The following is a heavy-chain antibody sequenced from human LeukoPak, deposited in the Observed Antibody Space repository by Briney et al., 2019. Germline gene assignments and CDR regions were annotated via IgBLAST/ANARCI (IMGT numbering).Heavy chain of an antibody. CDR3: AVPRDIVVVVAATSYYGMDV. CDR1: GFTFSSYW. Sequence: GGSLSLSCAASGFTFSSYWMSWVRQAPGKGLEWVANIKQDGSEKYYVDSVKGRFTISRDNAKSSLYLQMNSLRAEDSAVYYCAVPRDIVVVVAATSYYGMDVWGQGTTVTVSS. V-gene: IGHV3-7*01. D-gene: IGHD2-15*01. CDR2: IKQDGSEK. J-gene: IGHJ6*02.